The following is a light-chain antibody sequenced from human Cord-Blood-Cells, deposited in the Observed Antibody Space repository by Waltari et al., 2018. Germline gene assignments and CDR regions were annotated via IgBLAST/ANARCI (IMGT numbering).Light chain of an antibody. CDR3: AAWDDSLSAWV. V-gene: IGLV1-47*01. CDR2: RNN. J-gene: IGLJ3*02. CDR1: SSNIGSNY. Sequence: QSVLTQPPSASGTPGLRVTIPCSGSSSNIGSNYVYWYQQLPGTAPKLLIYRNNQRPSGVPDRFSGSKSGTSASLAISGLRSEDEADYYCAAWDDSLSAWVFGGGTKLTVL.